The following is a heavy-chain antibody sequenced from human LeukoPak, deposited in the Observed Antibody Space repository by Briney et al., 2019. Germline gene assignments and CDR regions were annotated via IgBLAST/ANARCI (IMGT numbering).Heavy chain of an antibody. J-gene: IGHJ1*01. D-gene: IGHD6-19*01. Sequence: GGSLRLSCAASGFTFSSYEMNWVRQAPGKGLEWVSYISSSGNTIYYADSVKGRFTISRDNAKNSLYLQMNSLRAEDTAVYYCTRNSGWYGLSWGQGTLVTVSS. V-gene: IGHV3-48*03. CDR1: GFTFSSYE. CDR3: TRNSGWYGLS. CDR2: ISSSGNTI.